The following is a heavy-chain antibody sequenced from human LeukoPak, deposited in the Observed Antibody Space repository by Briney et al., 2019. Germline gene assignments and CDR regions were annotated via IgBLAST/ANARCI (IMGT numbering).Heavy chain of an antibody. CDR2: IYTSGST. V-gene: IGHV4-61*02. CDR1: GGSISSGSYY. J-gene: IGHJ4*02. CDR3: ASQRGNY. Sequence: PSETLSLTCTVSGGSISSGSYYWSWIRQPAGKGLEWIGRIYTSGSTNYNPSLKSRVTISVDTSKNQFSLKLSSVTAADTAVYYCASQRGNYWGQGTLVTVSS. D-gene: IGHD7-27*01.